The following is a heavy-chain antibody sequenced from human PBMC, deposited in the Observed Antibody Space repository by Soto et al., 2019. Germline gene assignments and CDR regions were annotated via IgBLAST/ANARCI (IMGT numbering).Heavy chain of an antibody. Sequence: ASVKVSCKSSGYAFTGYYIHWVRQAPGQGLEWMGWINPNSGDTNYAQKFQGRVTMTRDTSFSTAYMELSSLRSDDTAVYYCATRYSHVHFWGQGTLLTVSS. CDR3: ATRYSHVHF. V-gene: IGHV1-2*02. J-gene: IGHJ4*02. CDR1: GYAFTGYY. D-gene: IGHD5-18*01. CDR2: INPNSGDT.